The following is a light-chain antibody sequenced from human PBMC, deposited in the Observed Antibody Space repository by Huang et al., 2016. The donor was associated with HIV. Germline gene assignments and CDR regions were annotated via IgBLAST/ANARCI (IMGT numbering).Light chain of an antibody. CDR3: QQYNNWPPTT. CDR2: GAS. CDR1: HSVSSN. V-gene: IGKV3-15*01. J-gene: IGKJ4*01. Sequence: EIVMTQSPATLSVSPGERATLSCRASHSVSSNFAWYQQKPGQAPRLLIYGASTRATGIPARFSGSGSGTEFTLTISSLQSEDFAVYHCQQYNNWPPTTFGGGTKVEIK.